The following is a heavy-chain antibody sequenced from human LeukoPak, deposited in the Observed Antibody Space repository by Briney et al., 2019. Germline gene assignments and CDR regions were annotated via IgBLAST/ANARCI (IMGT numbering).Heavy chain of an antibody. CDR1: GGSFSGYY. CDR2: INHSGST. Sequence: SETLSLTCAVYGGSFSGYYWSWIRQPPGKGLEWIGEINHSGSTNYNPSLKGRVTISVDTSKNQFSLKLSSVTAADTAVYYCAHGYCSSTSCRGNWFDPWGQGTLVTVSS. CDR3: AHGYCSSTSCRGNWFDP. V-gene: IGHV4-34*01. D-gene: IGHD2-2*01. J-gene: IGHJ5*02.